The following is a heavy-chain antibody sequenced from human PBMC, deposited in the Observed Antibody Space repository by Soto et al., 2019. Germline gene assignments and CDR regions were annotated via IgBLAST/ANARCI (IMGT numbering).Heavy chain of an antibody. D-gene: IGHD2-2*01. CDR2: ISGTSNYM. CDR1: GFTFSSYA. CDR3: ARDTSSSYNYYYGMDV. V-gene: IGHV3-21*01. J-gene: IGHJ6*02. Sequence: PGGSLRLSCAASGFTFSSYAMSWVRQAPGKGLEWVSSISGTSNYMYYVDSVKGRFTISRDNAKNSLYLQMNSLRAEDTAVYFCARDTSSSYNYYYGMDVWGQGTTVTVSS.